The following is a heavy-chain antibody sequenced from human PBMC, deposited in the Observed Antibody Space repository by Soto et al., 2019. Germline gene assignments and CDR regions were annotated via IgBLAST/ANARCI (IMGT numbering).Heavy chain of an antibody. J-gene: IGHJ4*02. CDR2: IWYDGSNK. Sequence: QVQMVESGGGVVQPGRSLRLSCAASGFTFSSYGVHWVRQAPGKGLEWVAVIWYDGSNKYYADSVKGRFTISRDNSKSTLYLQMNSLRAEDTAVYYCARGCSGSYAFGDYWGQGTLVTVSS. CDR3: ARGCSGSYAFGDY. CDR1: GFTFSSYG. V-gene: IGHV3-33*01. D-gene: IGHD1-26*01.